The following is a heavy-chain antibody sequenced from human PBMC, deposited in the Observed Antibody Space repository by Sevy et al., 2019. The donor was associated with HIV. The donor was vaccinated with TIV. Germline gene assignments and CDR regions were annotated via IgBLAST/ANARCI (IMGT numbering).Heavy chain of an antibody. CDR3: ARDTYGSGSYFVDY. Sequence: GGSLRLSCAASGFTFSSYSMNWVRQAPGKGLEWVSYISSSSSTIYYADSVKGRFTISRDNAKNSLYLQMHSLRDEDTAVYYCARDTYGSGSYFVDYWGQGTLVTVSS. CDR1: GFTFSSYS. J-gene: IGHJ4*02. CDR2: ISSSSSTI. D-gene: IGHD3-10*01. V-gene: IGHV3-48*02.